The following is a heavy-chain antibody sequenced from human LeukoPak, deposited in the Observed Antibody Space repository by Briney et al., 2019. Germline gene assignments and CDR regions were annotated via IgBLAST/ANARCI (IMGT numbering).Heavy chain of an antibody. Sequence: GGSLTLSCVASGFAFSSYLMSWVRQAPGKGLELVANISPYGSAEDYVDSVRGRFTISRENSKNTLYLQMNSLRAEDTAVYYCAKDMSVRWLRPTHTNFDYWGQGTLVTVSS. CDR1: GFAFSSYL. D-gene: IGHD4-23*01. V-gene: IGHV3-7*03. CDR3: AKDMSVRWLRPTHTNFDY. CDR2: ISPYGSAE. J-gene: IGHJ4*02.